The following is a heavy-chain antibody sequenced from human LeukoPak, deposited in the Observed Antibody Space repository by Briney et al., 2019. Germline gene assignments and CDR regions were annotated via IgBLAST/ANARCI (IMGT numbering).Heavy chain of an antibody. V-gene: IGHV4-59*08. J-gene: IGHJ4*02. CDR3: ARVAVAGWIDY. D-gene: IGHD6-19*01. CDR1: GGSISGYY. CDR2: IYYSGST. Sequence: SETLSLTCTVSGGSISGYYWSWIRQPPGKGLEWIGYIYYSGSTNYNPSLKSRVTISVDTSKNQFSLKLSSVTAADTAVYYCARVAVAGWIDYWGQGTLVTVSS.